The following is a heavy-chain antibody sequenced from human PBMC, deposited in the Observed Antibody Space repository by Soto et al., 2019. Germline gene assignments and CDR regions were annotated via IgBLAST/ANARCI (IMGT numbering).Heavy chain of an antibody. V-gene: IGHV3-20*04. CDR3: AKSRNSRLYFYDY. CDR2: INWNGDST. J-gene: IGHJ4*02. D-gene: IGHD3-10*01. Sequence: GGSLRLSCAASGFTVSSNYMSWVRQVPGKGLEWVSGINWNGDSTGYADSVKGRFTISRDKAKNSLYLQMNSLRDEDTALYYCAKSRNSRLYFYDYWGQGTLVTVSS. CDR1: GFTVSSNY.